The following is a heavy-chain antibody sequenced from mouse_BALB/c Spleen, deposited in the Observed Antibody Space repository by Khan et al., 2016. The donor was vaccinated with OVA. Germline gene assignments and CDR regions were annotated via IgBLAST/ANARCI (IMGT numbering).Heavy chain of an antibody. J-gene: IGHJ4*01. Sequence: EVQLQAAGPGLVKPSQPLSLTCTVTDYSITSEYAWNWIRQFQGNKLEWMGYISYSGSTNYNPSLKSRISVTRDTSKNQFFLQLNSVTTEDTATYYCARSVYYFYAYAMDYWGQGTSVTVSS. V-gene: IGHV3-2*02. CDR1: DYSITSEYA. CDR3: ARSVYYFYAYAMDY. D-gene: IGHD2-2*01. CDR2: ISYSGST.